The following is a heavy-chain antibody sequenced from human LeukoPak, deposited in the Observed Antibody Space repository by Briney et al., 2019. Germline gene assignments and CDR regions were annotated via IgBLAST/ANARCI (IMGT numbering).Heavy chain of an antibody. Sequence: PGGSLRLSCAASGFTFSSYAMHWVRQAPGKGLEWVAFISYDGSNKYYADSVKGRFTISRDNSKNTLYLQMNSLRAEDTAVYYCARGTLRGWYYFDYWGQGTLVTVSS. CDR1: GFTFSSYA. V-gene: IGHV3-30*04. CDR2: ISYDGSNK. J-gene: IGHJ4*02. CDR3: ARGTLRGWYYFDY. D-gene: IGHD3-10*01.